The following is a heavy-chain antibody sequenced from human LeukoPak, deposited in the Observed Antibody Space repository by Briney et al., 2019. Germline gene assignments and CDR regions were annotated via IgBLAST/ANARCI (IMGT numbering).Heavy chain of an antibody. D-gene: IGHD2-2*01. J-gene: IGHJ6*03. CDR3: ATGYRCSSSNCYGYYYYMVV. CDR2: INAGKGNT. Sequence: ASVKVSCKTSGYTFTTYAIHWVRQAPGQRPEWMGWINAGKGNTQYSQKFQGRVTITRDTSASTAYMELSSLRSEDTAVYYCATGYRCSSSNCYGYYYYMVVWGKGTTVTVSS. V-gene: IGHV1-3*01. CDR1: GYTFTTYA.